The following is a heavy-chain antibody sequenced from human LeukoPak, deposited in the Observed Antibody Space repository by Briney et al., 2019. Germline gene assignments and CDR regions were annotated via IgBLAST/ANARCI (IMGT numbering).Heavy chain of an antibody. V-gene: IGHV1-18*04. D-gene: IGHD6-13*01. CDR3: ARGSPKYSSSWYRWFDP. CDR2: ISAYNGNT. J-gene: IGHJ5*02. CDR1: GYTFTNHD. Sequence: ASVKVSCKASGYTFTNHDINWVRQAPGQGLEWMGWISAYNGNTNYAQKLQGRVTMTTDTSTSTAYMELSRLRSDDTAVYYCARGSPKYSSSWYRWFDPWGQGTLVTVSS.